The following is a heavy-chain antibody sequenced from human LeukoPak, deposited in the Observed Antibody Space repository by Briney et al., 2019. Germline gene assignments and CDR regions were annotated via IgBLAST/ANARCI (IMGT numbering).Heavy chain of an antibody. V-gene: IGHV3-23*01. CDR3: AKTGAVFNFDY. CDR1: GFTFSSYA. CDR2: ISGSGGST. Sequence: GGSLRLSCAASGFTFSSYAMSWVRQAPGKGLEWVLDISGSGGSTYYADSVKGRFTITRDNSKNTLYLQMNSLRAEDTAVYYYAKTGAVFNFDYWGQGTLVTVSS. J-gene: IGHJ4*02. D-gene: IGHD6-19*01.